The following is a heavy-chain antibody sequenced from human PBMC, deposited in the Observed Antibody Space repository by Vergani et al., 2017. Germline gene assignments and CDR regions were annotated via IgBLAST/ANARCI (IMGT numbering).Heavy chain of an antibody. V-gene: IGHV4-31*03. CDR1: GGSISSGGYY. Sequence: QVQLQESGPGLVKPSQTLSLTCTVSGGSISSGGYYWSWIRQHPGKGLEWIGYIYYSGNTYFNPSLKNRVSMSADTSKNQVSLKVSSVTAADTAVYYCARQKDYYMDVWGKGATVTVS. CDR3: ARQKDYYMDV. CDR2: IYYSGNT. J-gene: IGHJ6*03.